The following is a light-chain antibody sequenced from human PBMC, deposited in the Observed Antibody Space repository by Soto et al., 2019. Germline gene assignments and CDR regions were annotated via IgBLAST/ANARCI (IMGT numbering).Light chain of an antibody. J-gene: IGLJ1*01. CDR1: RSDVGGYNY. CDR3: CSYAGSNTYV. V-gene: IGLV2-23*02. CDR2: EVS. Sequence: QSALTQPASVSGSPGQSITISCTGTRSDVGGYNYVSWYQQHPGKAPKLMIFEVSNRPSGVSNRFSGSKSGNTASLTISGLQAEDEADYYCCSYAGSNTYVFGTGTKLTVL.